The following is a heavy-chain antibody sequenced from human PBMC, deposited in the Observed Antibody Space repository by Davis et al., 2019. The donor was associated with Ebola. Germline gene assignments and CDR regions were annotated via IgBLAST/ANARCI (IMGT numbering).Heavy chain of an antibody. CDR1: GGSFSGYY. J-gene: IGHJ4*02. CDR3: ARRRGIQLWNPRFDY. D-gene: IGHD5-18*01. Sequence: ETLSLTCAVYGGSFSGYYWSWIRQPPGKGLEWIGEINHSGSTNYNPSLKSRVTISVDTSKNQFSLKLSSVTAADTAVYYCARRRGIQLWNPRFDYWGQGTLVTVSS. CDR2: INHSGST. V-gene: IGHV4-34*01.